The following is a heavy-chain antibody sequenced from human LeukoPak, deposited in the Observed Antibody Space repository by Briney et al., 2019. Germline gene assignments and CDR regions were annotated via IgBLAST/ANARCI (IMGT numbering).Heavy chain of an antibody. Sequence: GGSLRLSCAASGFTFSSYSMNWVRQAPGKGLEWVSSISSGSSYIYYADSVKGRFTISRDNAKNSLYLQMNSLRAEDTAVYYCARPIANYDSSWFDPWGQGTLVTVSS. CDR2: ISSGSSYI. D-gene: IGHD3-22*01. V-gene: IGHV3-21*01. J-gene: IGHJ5*02. CDR3: ARPIANYDSSWFDP. CDR1: GFTFSSYS.